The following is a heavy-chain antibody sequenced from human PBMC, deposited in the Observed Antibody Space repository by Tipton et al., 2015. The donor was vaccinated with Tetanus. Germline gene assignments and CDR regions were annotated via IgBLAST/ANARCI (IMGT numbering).Heavy chain of an antibody. D-gene: IGHD6-19*01. CDR3: ARDRGEQWTNFYYMDV. CDR2: IREDGGET. V-gene: IGHV3-7*03. Sequence: SLRLSCAASGFTFSSYWMDWVRQAPGKGLEWVANIREDGGETKYVDSVKGRFTISRDNAKNSFHLQMNSLRVEDTAVYYCARDRGEQWTNFYYMDVWGKGRMVIVSS. J-gene: IGHJ6*03. CDR1: GFTFSSYW.